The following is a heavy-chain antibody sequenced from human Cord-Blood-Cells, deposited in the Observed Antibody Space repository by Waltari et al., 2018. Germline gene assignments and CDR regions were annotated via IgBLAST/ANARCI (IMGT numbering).Heavy chain of an antibody. J-gene: IGHJ2*01. V-gene: IGHV4-34*01. CDR1: GGSFSGYY. CDR3: ARGIPGDPHTNRYFDL. Sequence: QVQLQQWGAGLLKPSETLSLTCAVHGGSFSGYYWSGIRQPPGKGLEWIGESHHSGSTNYNPSLKSRVTISVDTSKNQFSLKLSSVTAADTAVYYCARGIPGDPHTNRYFDLWGRGTLVTVSS. D-gene: IGHD7-27*01. CDR2: SHHSGST.